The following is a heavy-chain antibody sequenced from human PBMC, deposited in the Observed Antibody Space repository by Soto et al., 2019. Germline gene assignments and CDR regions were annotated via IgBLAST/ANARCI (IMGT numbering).Heavy chain of an antibody. D-gene: IGHD5-18*01. CDR1: GFTFSGSA. J-gene: IGHJ4*02. V-gene: IGHV3-73*01. Sequence: GGSLRLSCAASGFTFSGSAMHWVRQASGKGLEWIGHIKNKTNNYATAYAASVKGRFTISRDDSKNTTYLQMNSLKTEDTAVYYCLPGVFSETAIVDWGQGTLVTVSS. CDR3: LPGVFSETAIVD. CDR2: IKNKTNNYAT.